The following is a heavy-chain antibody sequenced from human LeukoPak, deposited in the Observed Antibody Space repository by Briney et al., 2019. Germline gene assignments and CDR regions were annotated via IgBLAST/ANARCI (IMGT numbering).Heavy chain of an antibody. J-gene: IGHJ4*02. CDR2: ISSSGSTI. V-gene: IGHV3-48*03. CDR3: ARGKGYSSSWYFDY. Sequence: GGPLRLSCAASGFTFSSYEMNWVRQAPGKGLEWVSYISSSGSTIYYADYVKGRFTISRDNAKNSLYLQMDSLRAEDTAVYYCARGKGYSSSWYFDYWGQGTLVTVSS. CDR1: GFTFSSYE. D-gene: IGHD6-13*01.